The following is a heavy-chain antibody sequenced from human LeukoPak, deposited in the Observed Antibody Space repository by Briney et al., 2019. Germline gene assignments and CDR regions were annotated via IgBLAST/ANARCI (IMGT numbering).Heavy chain of an antibody. J-gene: IGHJ6*02. Sequence: SETLSLTCTVSGGSISSSSYYWGWIRQPPGKGLEWIGSIYYSGSTYYNPSLKSRVTISVATAKNQFSLKLSSVTAADTAVYYCASVRNGNYDFWSGYPAYYGMDVWGQGTTVTVSS. V-gene: IGHV4-39*01. D-gene: IGHD3-3*01. CDR2: IYYSGST. CDR3: ASVRNGNYDFWSGYPAYYGMDV. CDR1: GGSISSSSYY.